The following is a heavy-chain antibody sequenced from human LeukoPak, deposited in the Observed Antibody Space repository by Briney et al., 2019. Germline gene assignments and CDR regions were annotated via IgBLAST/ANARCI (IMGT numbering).Heavy chain of an antibody. V-gene: IGHV3-64D*09. J-gene: IGHJ6*02. CDR2: ISSNGGST. Sequence: GGSLRLSCSASGFTFSSYATHWVRQAPGKGLEYVSTISSNGGSTYYADSVKGRFTISRDNSKNTLYLQMSSLRAEDTAVYYCVKLAMAVAGSVGVDYYYGMDVWGQGTTVTVSS. CDR3: VKLAMAVAGSVGVDYYYGMDV. CDR1: GFTFSSYA. D-gene: IGHD6-19*01.